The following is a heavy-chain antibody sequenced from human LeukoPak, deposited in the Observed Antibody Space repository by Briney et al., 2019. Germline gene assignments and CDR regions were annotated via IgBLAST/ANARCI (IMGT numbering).Heavy chain of an antibody. CDR3: ARAAPSSSGYLFVY. CDR2: INHSGST. V-gene: IGHV4-34*01. CDR1: GGSFSGYY. Sequence: SETLSLTCAVYGGSFSGYYWSWIRQPPGKGLEWIGEINHSGSTNYNPSLKSRVTISVDKSKNQFSLKLSSVTAADTAVYYCARAAPSSSGYLFVYWGQGTLVTVSS. J-gene: IGHJ4*02. D-gene: IGHD3-22*01.